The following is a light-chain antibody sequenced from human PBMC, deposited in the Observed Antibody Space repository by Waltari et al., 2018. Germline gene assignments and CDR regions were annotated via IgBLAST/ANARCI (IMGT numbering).Light chain of an antibody. J-gene: IGLJ3*02. CDR2: RDD. V-gene: IGLV1-47*01. Sequence: QSVLTQPPSASGTPGQRVSFSCSGSSSNIGSNYVFWYQQFPGTAPKLLIYRDDQRPSGVPDRFSASNGGTSAALVISAVRSEDEAEYYWAAWDGSLSGRLFGGGTRLTVL. CDR1: SSNIGSNY. CDR3: AAWDGSLSGRL.